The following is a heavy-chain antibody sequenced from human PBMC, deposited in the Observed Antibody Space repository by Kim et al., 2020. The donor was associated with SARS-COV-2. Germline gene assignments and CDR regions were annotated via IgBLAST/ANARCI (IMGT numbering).Heavy chain of an antibody. CDR3: ARGMGRGVINPFDY. V-gene: IGHV3-13*04. J-gene: IGHJ4*02. CDR1: GFTFSSYD. D-gene: IGHD3-10*01. Sequence: GGSLRLSCAASGFTFSSYDMHWVRQATGKSLEWVSAIGTAGDTYYPGSVKGRFTISRENAKNSLYLQMNSLRAGDTAVNYCARGMGRGVINPFDYWGQGTLVTVSS. CDR2: IGTAGDT.